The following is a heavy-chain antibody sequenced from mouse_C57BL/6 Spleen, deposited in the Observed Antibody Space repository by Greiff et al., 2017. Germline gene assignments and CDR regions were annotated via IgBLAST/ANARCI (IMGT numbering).Heavy chain of an antibody. CDR3: ARVRANCYGSSPYYFDY. CDR2: IDPSDSYT. J-gene: IGHJ2*01. CDR1: GYTFTSYW. V-gene: IGHV1-69*01. Sequence: QVQLQQPGAELVMPGASVKLSCKASGYTFTSYWMHWVKQRPGQGLEWIGEIDPSDSYTNYNQKFKGKSTLTVDKSSSTAYMQLSSLTSEDSAVYYCARVRANCYGSSPYYFDYWGQGTTLTVSS. D-gene: IGHD1-1*01.